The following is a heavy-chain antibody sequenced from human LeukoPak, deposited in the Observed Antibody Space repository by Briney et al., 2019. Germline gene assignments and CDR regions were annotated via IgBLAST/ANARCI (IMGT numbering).Heavy chain of an antibody. CDR1: GYTFTGYY. CDR2: INPNSGGT. V-gene: IGHV1-2*02. D-gene: IGHD3-3*01. Sequence: GTSVKVSCKASGYTFTGYYMHWVRQAHGQGLEWMGWINPNSGGTNYAQKFQGRVTMTRDTSISTSYMELSRLRSDDTAVYYCAREPHSITIFGVVLGWFDPWGQGTLVTVSS. J-gene: IGHJ5*02. CDR3: AREPHSITIFGVVLGWFDP.